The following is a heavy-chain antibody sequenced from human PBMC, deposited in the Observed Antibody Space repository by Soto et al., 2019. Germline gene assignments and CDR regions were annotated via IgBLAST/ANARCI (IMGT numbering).Heavy chain of an antibody. Sequence: GGSLRLSCASSGFTFSSYAMSLVRQATGKGLEWVSAVSGSGGSTYYADSVKGRFTISRDNSKNTLYLQMNSLRAEDTAVYYCAEEVLDIVVVVAATGGAFDIWGQGTMVTVSS. CDR1: GFTFSSYA. CDR3: AEEVLDIVVVVAATGGAFDI. V-gene: IGHV3-23*01. CDR2: VSGSGGST. J-gene: IGHJ3*02. D-gene: IGHD2-15*01.